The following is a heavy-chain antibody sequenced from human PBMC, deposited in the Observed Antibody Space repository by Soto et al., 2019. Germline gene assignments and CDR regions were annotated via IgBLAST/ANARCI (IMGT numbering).Heavy chain of an antibody. J-gene: IGHJ6*02. V-gene: IGHV3-7*05. CDR1: GFTFSSYW. CDR2: IKQDGSEK. CDR3: AREGYCTNGVCSGDYYGMDV. Sequence: GGSLRLSCAASGFTFSSYWMSWVRQAPGKGLEWVANIKQDGSEKYYVDSVKGRFTISRDNAKNSLYLQMNSLRAEDTAVYYCAREGYCTNGVCSGDYYGMDVWGQGTTVTVSS. D-gene: IGHD2-8*01.